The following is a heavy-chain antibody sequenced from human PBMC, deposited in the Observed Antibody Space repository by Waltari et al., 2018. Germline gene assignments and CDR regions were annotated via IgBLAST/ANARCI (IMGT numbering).Heavy chain of an antibody. J-gene: IGHJ4*02. CDR2: INPNSGGT. CDR1: GYTFTGYY. D-gene: IGHD2-2*01. Sequence: QVRLVQSGAEVKKPGASVKVSCKASGYTFTGYYMHWVRQAPGQGLEWMGWINPNSGGTNYAQKFQGRVTMTRDTSISTAYMELSRLRSDDTAVYYCARVTLDRYCSSTSCVNFDYWGQGTLVTVSS. V-gene: IGHV1-2*02. CDR3: ARVTLDRYCSSTSCVNFDY.